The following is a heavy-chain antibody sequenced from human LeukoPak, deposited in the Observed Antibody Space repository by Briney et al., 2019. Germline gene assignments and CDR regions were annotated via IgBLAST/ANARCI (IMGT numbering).Heavy chain of an antibody. J-gene: IGHJ4*02. CDR1: GYTFTSYY. Sequence: ASVKVSCKASGYTFTSYYMHWVRQAPGQGLEWMGIINPSGGSTSYAQKFQGRVAMTRDTSTSTVYMELSSLRSEDTAVYYCARDGNHIDYYDSSGPDYWGQGTLVTVSS. D-gene: IGHD3-22*01. V-gene: IGHV1-46*01. CDR2: INPSGGST. CDR3: ARDGNHIDYYDSSGPDY.